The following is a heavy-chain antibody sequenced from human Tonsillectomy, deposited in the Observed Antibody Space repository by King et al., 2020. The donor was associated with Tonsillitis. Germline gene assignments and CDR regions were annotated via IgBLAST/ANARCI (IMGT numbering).Heavy chain of an antibody. CDR2: IYPGDSDT. D-gene: IGHD3-9*01. Sequence: VQLVESGAEVKKPGESLKISCKVSGYSVSNSWIAWVRQMSGKGLEWMGIIYPGDSDTRYSPSFQGQVTISADKSLSAAYLQWRSLKASDTAMYYCARLGTPNDILTGFYMAFWGQGTLVTVSS. CDR3: ARLGTPNDILTGFYMAF. J-gene: IGHJ4*02. CDR1: GYSVSNSW. V-gene: IGHV5-51*01.